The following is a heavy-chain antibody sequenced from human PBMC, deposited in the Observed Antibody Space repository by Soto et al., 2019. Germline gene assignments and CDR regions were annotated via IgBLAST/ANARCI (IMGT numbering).Heavy chain of an antibody. V-gene: IGHV4-59*01. J-gene: IGHJ5*02. CDR2: IYYSGST. CDR1: GGSISSYY. D-gene: IGHD2-8*01. Sequence: SETLSLTCTVSGGSISSYYWSWIRQPPGKGLEWIGYIYYSGSTNYNPSLKSRVTISVDTSKNQFSLKLSSVTAADTAVYYCARVSGVLMVSGINNWFDPWGQGTLVTVSS. CDR3: ARVSGVLMVSGINNWFDP.